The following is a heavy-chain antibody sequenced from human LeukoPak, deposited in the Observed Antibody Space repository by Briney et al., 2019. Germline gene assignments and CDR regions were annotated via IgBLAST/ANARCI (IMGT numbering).Heavy chain of an antibody. CDR1: GFSFGSHS. J-gene: IGHJ4*02. Sequence: GGSLRLSCAASGFSFGSHSMTWVRQAPGKGLEWVSTISSTSSYIYYADSVKGRFTISRDNTQNLLYLQMSSLRVGDTAVYYCARRQSALDEYWGQGTLVSVST. D-gene: IGHD2/OR15-2a*01. V-gene: IGHV3-21*06. CDR3: ARRQSALDEY. CDR2: ISSTSSYI.